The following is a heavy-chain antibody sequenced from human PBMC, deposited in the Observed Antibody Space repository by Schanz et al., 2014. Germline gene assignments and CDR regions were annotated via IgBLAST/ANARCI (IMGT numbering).Heavy chain of an antibody. Sequence: QVQLVQSGAEVKEPGASVKVSCKASGYTFTSNGITWVRQAPGQGLEWVGWISPYTGNTHYFDKMEGRVTMTTDTSTSTAYMELSSLRSEDTAVYYCARDGVDAAAGGNYWGQGTLVTVSS. CDR3: ARDGVDAAAGGNY. V-gene: IGHV1-18*04. CDR1: GYTFTSNG. J-gene: IGHJ4*02. CDR2: ISPYTGNT. D-gene: IGHD6-13*01.